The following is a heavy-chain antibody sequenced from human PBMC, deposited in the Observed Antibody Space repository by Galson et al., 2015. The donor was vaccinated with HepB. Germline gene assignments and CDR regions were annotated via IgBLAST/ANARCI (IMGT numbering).Heavy chain of an antibody. CDR3: AKNPPRVPAAGVRLGSFDY. V-gene: IGHV3-23*01. D-gene: IGHD2-2*01. Sequence: SLRLSCAASGFTFSSYAMSWVRQAPGKGLEWVSAISGSGGSTYYADSVKGRFTVSRDNSKNTLYLQMNSLRAEDTAVYYCAKNPPRVPAAGVRLGSFDYWGQGTLVTVPS. J-gene: IGHJ4*02. CDR1: GFTFSSYA. CDR2: ISGSGGST.